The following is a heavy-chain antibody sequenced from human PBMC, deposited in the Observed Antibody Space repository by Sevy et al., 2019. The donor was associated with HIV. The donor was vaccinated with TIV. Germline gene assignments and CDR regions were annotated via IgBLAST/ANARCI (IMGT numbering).Heavy chain of an antibody. CDR2: ISGSGFST. D-gene: IGHD3-10*01. Sequence: GGSLRLSCAASGFTFDNNAMYWVRQAPGKGLEWVSGISGSGFSTNYAGSVKGRFTISRDISKSTLYLQMNSLRAEDTAVYYCAKVYYYDSGTVIPRGMDVWGQGTTVTVSS. V-gene: IGHV3-23*01. J-gene: IGHJ6*02. CDR3: AKVYYYDSGTVIPRGMDV. CDR1: GFTFDNNA.